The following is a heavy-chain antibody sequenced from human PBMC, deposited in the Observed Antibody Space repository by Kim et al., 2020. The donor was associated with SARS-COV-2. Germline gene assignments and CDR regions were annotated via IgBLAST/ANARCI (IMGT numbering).Heavy chain of an antibody. CDR2: ILKDGSEK. V-gene: IGHV3-7*03. D-gene: IGHD3-10*01. CDR1: GFTFSGSA. J-gene: IGHJ3*01. CDR3: STDFVGPRG. Sequence: GGSLRLSCAVSGFTFSGSAMSWVRQAPGKGLEWVAIILKDGSEKTYLDSVKGRFTISRDNAKDMLYLQMNSLRAEDTAMYYCSTDFVGPRGWGQGTMVTV.